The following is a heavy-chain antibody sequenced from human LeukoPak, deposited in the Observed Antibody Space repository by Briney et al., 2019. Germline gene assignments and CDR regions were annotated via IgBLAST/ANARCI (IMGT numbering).Heavy chain of an antibody. Sequence: GGSLRLSCAASGFTFSSAWMNWVRQAPGKGLEWVARIRADGTTDYAAPVKGRFTISRDDSMNTLSLQMDSLKTGDTAVYYCAADVPSPPAQIDYWGQGTPVTVSS. V-gene: IGHV3-15*01. J-gene: IGHJ4*02. D-gene: IGHD1-14*01. CDR2: IRADGTT. CDR1: GFTFSSAW. CDR3: AADVPSPPAQIDY.